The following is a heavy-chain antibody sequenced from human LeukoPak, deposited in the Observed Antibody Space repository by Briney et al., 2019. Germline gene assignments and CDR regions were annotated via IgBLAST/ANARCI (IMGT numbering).Heavy chain of an antibody. Sequence: SETLSLTCTVSGGSLGRSSYYWGWLRQPPGKGLEWIGNIYYSGSTNYNPSLKSRVTISVDLSKDQFSLKLTSVTAADTAFYYCARVAAKTVDYWGQGTLVTVSS. J-gene: IGHJ4*02. V-gene: IGHV4-39*07. CDR1: GGSLGRSSYY. CDR2: IYYSGST. D-gene: IGHD2-15*01. CDR3: ARVAAKTVDY.